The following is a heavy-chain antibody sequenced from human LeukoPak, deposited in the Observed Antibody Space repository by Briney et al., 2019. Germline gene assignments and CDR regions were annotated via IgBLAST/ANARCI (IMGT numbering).Heavy chain of an antibody. D-gene: IGHD3-22*01. CDR1: GYTFTGYY. CDR2: INPNSGGT. J-gene: IGHJ3*02. Sequence: ASAKVSCKASGYTFTGYYMHWVRQAPGQGLEWMGWINPNSGGTNYAQKFQGRVTMTRDTSISTAYMELSRLRSDDTAVYYCASPYYYDSSGYYPNDAFDIWGQGTMVTVSS. V-gene: IGHV1-2*02. CDR3: ASPYYYDSSGYYPNDAFDI.